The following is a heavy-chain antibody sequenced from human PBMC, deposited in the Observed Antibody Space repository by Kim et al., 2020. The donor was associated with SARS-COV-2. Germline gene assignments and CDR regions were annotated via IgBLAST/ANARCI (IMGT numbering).Heavy chain of an antibody. Sequence: SDTTYADSGKGRLSISRDNAKNTLCLQMNSLRVEDTAVYYCARGNYHGMDVWGQGTTVIVSS. D-gene: IGHD1-7*01. V-gene: IGHV3-74*01. CDR2: SDT. J-gene: IGHJ6*02. CDR3: ARGNYHGMDV.